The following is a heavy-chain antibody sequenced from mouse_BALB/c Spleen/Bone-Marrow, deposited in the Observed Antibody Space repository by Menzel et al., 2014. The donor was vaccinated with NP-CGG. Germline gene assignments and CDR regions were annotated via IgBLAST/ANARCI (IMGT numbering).Heavy chain of an antibody. Sequence: QVQLQQSGAELVKPGASVKLSCKASGYTFTSYWMHWVKQRPGQGLEWIGEIDPGTGRTDYNKKFKSRATLTVDKSSSTAYMHLSSLTSEDSAVYYCARINGYDYWGQGTTFTVSS. D-gene: IGHD2-2*01. CDR2: IDPGTGRT. CDR3: ARINGYDY. J-gene: IGHJ2*01. V-gene: IGHV1S81*02. CDR1: GYTFTSYW.